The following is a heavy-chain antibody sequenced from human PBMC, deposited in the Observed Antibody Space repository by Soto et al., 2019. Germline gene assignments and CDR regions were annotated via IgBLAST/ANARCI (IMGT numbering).Heavy chain of an antibody. J-gene: IGHJ4*02. V-gene: IGHV1-2*02. D-gene: IGHD6-25*01. CDR1: GYSFTGNS. Sequence: QVHLVQSGAEVKKPGASVKVSCKASGYSFTGNSMHWVRQAPGQGLEWMGWINPNNGGTNYAQKFQGRVTMTRDTSISTAYMDLSRRRSGDTAVYYCAMQRGGVVYWGQGTLVTVSS. CDR2: INPNNGGT. CDR3: AMQRGGVVY.